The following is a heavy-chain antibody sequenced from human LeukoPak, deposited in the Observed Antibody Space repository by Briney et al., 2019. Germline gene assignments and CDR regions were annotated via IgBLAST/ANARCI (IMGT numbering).Heavy chain of an antibody. J-gene: IGHJ4*02. Sequence: ASVKVSCKASGYTFTGYYMHWVRQAPGQGLEWMGWINPNSGGTNYAQKFQGRVTMTRETSISTAYMELSRLRSDDTAEYYCARDIVGGTVAGTFDWGQGTLVTVSS. CDR2: INPNSGGT. V-gene: IGHV1-2*02. CDR1: GYTFTGYY. D-gene: IGHD6-19*01. CDR3: ARDIVGGTVAGTFD.